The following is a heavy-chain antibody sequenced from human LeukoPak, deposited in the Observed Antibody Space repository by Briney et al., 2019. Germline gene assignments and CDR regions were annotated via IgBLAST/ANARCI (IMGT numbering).Heavy chain of an antibody. J-gene: IGHJ4*02. CDR3: ARYIGYFDY. CDR2: INHSGST. V-gene: IGHV4-34*01. CDR1: GGSFSGYY. D-gene: IGHD1-1*01. Sequence: PSETLSLTCAVYGGSFSGYYWSWIRQPPGKGLEWIGEINHSGSTNYNPSLKSRVTISVDTSKNQFSLKLSSVTAADTAVYYYARYIGYFDYWGQGTLVTVSS.